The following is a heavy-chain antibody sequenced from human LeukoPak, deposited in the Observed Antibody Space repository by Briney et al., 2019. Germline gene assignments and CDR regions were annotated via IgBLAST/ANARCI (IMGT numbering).Heavy chain of an antibody. CDR3: ATDLGGYSGYDFASFDY. J-gene: IGHJ4*02. CDR2: IHYSGST. V-gene: IGHV4-34*01. Sequence: PSETLSLTCAVYGGSFSGYYWGWIRQPPGKGLECIGSIHYSGSTYYNPSLKSRVTISVDTSKNQFSLRVSSVTAADTAVYYCATDLGGYSGYDFASFDYWGQGTLVTVSS. CDR1: GGSFSGYY. D-gene: IGHD5-12*01.